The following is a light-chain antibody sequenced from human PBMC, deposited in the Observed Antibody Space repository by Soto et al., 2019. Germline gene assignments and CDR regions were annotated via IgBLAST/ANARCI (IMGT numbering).Light chain of an antibody. CDR3: SSYTSTSAVV. Sequence: QAVVTQPASVSGSPGQSITISCTGTSSDVGGYNYVSWYQQHPGTAPQLMIYDVSNRPSGVSNRFSGSKSDNTASLAIPGLQDEDEADYYCSSYTSTSAVVFGGGTKLTVL. J-gene: IGLJ2*01. CDR1: SSDVGGYNY. CDR2: DVS. V-gene: IGLV2-14*01.